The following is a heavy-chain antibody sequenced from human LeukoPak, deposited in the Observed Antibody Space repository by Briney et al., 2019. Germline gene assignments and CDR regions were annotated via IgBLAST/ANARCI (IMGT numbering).Heavy chain of an antibody. J-gene: IGHJ4*02. CDR3: ARDQEGFDY. Sequence: ASVKVSCKASGYTFTSYGISWVRQAPGQGLEWMGMIYPRDGSTSYAQKFQGRVTVTRGTSTSTVHMELSGLRSEDTAVYYCARDQEGFDYWGQGTLVTVSS. V-gene: IGHV1-46*01. CDR1: GYTFTSYG. CDR2: IYPRDGST.